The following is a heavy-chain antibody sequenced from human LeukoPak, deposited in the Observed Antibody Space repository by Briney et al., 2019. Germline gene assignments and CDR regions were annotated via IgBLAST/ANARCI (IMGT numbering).Heavy chain of an antibody. Sequence: PGGSLRLSCAASGLTFSSYWMSWVRQAPGKGPEWVANIKPDGSGKYYVDSVKGRFTISRDNAENSLFLHMNSLRAEDTAGYYCARCAVAAAGDYWGRGTLVTVSS. J-gene: IGHJ4*02. V-gene: IGHV3-7*01. CDR3: ARCAVAAAGDY. D-gene: IGHD6-13*01. CDR2: IKPDGSGK. CDR1: GLTFSSYW.